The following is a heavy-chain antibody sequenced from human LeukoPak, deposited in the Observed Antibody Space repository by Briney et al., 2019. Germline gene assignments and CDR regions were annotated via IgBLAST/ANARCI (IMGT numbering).Heavy chain of an antibody. J-gene: IGHJ5*02. CDR2: ISGDGDNT. V-gene: IGHV3-43*02. CDR1: GFTFSSYG. Sequence: PGRSLRLSCAASGFTFSSYGMHWVRQAPGKGLEWISLISGDGDNTYYADSVKGRFTISRDNSKNSLYLQMSSLRAEDTALYYCAKGVRSGTYYNCFDPWGQGTLVTVSS. CDR3: AKGVRSGTYYNCFDP. D-gene: IGHD1-26*01.